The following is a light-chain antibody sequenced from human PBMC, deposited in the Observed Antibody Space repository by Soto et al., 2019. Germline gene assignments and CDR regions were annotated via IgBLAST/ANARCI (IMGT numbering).Light chain of an antibody. CDR3: ATWDDSRNGV. V-gene: IGLV1-44*01. CDR1: TSNIESHP. J-gene: IGLJ1*01. Sequence: QSVLTQPPSASGAPGQRITISCSGDTSNIESHPVNWFQQVPGAAPKLLIKTNNQRPSGVPDRFSGSKSGASASLAIRGLQSEDEGTYYCATWDDSRNGVFGSGTKV. CDR2: TNN.